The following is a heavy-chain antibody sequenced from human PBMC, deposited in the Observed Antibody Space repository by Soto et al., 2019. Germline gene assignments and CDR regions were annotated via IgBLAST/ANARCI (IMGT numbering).Heavy chain of an antibody. D-gene: IGHD3-10*01. CDR1: GYSFTSYW. V-gene: IGHV5-51*01. CDR3: ARRGITMVRGVIITGGEGAFDI. Sequence: GESLKISCKGSGYSFTSYWIGWVRQMPGKGLEWMGIIYPGDSDTRYSPSFQGQVTISADKSISTAYLQWSSLKASDTAMYYCARRGITMVRGVIITGGEGAFDIWGQGTMVTVSS. J-gene: IGHJ3*02. CDR2: IYPGDSDT.